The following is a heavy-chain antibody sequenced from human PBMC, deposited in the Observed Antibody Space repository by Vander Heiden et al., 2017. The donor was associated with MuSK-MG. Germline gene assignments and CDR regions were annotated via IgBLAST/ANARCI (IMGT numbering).Heavy chain of an antibody. J-gene: IGHJ4*02. Sequence: QVQLQESGPGLVKPPETLSLTCTVSGGSVSSGSYYWSWIRQPPGKGLEWIGYIYYSGSTNYNPSLKSRVTISVDTSKNQFSLKLRSVTAADTAVYYCASNYGSGSYLDYWGQGTLVTVSS. CDR3: ASNYGSGSYLDY. CDR2: IYYSGST. CDR1: GGSVSSGSYY. D-gene: IGHD3-10*01. V-gene: IGHV4-61*01.